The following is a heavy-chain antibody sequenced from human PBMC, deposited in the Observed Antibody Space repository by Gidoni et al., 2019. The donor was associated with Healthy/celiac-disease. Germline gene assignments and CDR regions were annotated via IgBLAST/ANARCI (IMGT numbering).Heavy chain of an antibody. CDR1: AGPLSSYA. CDR2: IIPTFGTA. D-gene: IGHD3-3*01. CDR3: ARGKSQNYDFWSGTRSYYFDY. Sequence: HVQLVPSGAEVKNLGSSVKVSCKASAGPLSSYALSWVRQAPGQGLEWMGWIIPTFGTATYGQKFQGRVTITADEATSTAYMELSSLRSEDTAVYYCARGKSQNYDFWSGTRSYYFDYWGQGTLVTVSS. V-gene: IGHV1-69*01. J-gene: IGHJ4*02.